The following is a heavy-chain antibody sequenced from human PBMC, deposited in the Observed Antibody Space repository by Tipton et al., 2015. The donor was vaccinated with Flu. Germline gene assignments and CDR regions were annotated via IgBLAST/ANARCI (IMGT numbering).Heavy chain of an antibody. CDR2: ISTNGGGT. CDR1: GFTFSSYD. D-gene: IGHD3-10*01. Sequence: SLRLSCAASGFTFSSYDMHWVRQAPGKGLEYVSSISTNGGGTYYADSVKGRFIISRDNSKNTLYLQMGSLRAEDMAVYYCAREGPMVQGIITTTGFDSWGQGTLATVSS. CDR3: AREGPMVQGIITTTGFDS. J-gene: IGHJ4*02. V-gene: IGHV3-64*02.